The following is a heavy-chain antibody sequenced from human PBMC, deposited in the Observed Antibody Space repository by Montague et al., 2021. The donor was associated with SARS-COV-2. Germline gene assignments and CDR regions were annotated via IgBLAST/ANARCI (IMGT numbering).Heavy chain of an antibody. J-gene: IGHJ4*02. Sequence: PALVTPTPTLTLTCTFSGFSLNTPEVAVGWIRQPPGKALEWLALIYGGDEKRYGPSLQSRLTITRDTSKSQVVLTMTNMDPVDTATYFCAHRFAGFFDYWGQGILVTVSS. V-gene: IGHV2-5*05. CDR2: IYGGDEK. CDR3: AHRFAGFFDY. CDR1: GFSLNTPEVA.